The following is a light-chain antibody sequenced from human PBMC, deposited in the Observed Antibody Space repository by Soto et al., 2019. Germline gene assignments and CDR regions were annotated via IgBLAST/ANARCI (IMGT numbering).Light chain of an antibody. CDR2: GNS. CDR1: SSNIGAGYD. V-gene: IGLV1-40*01. Sequence: QAVVTQPPSVSGAPGQRVTISCTGSSSNIGAGYDVHWYQQLPGTAPKLLIYGNSNRPSGVPDRFSGSKSGTSASLAITGLQAEDEADDYFQAYDRSLSGLVFGGGTKLTVL. CDR3: QAYDRSLSGLV. J-gene: IGLJ3*02.